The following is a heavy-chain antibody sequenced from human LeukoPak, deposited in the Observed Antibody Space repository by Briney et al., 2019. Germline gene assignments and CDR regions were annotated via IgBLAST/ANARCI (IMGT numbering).Heavy chain of an antibody. Sequence: GGSLRLSCAASGFTFSSYGMHWVRQAPGKGLEWVAVISYDGSNKYYADSVKGRFTISRDNSKNTLYLQMNSLRAEDTAVYYCAKGDTSYHYYDSSGYYLDYWGQGTLVTVSS. CDR3: AKGDTSYHYYDSSGYYLDY. CDR2: ISYDGSNK. J-gene: IGHJ4*02. V-gene: IGHV3-30*18. CDR1: GFTFSSYG. D-gene: IGHD3-22*01.